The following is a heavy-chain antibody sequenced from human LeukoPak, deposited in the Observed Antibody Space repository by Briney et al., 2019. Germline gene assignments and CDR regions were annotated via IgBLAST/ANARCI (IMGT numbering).Heavy chain of an antibody. CDR2: INHSGST. CDR1: GGSFSGYY. D-gene: IGHD5-12*01. CDR3: ARGIRGGGMNASGYYRYHYNGLDV. Sequence: SETLSLTCAVYGGSFSGYYWSWIRQAPGKGLEWIGEINHSGSTNYNPSLKSRVTISVDTSKNQFSLKLSSVTAADTAVYFCARGIRGGGMNASGYYRYHYNGLDVWGQGTTVTVSS. V-gene: IGHV4-34*01. J-gene: IGHJ6*02.